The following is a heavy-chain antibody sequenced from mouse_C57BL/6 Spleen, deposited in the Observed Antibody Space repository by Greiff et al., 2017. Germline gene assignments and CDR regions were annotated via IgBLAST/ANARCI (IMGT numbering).Heavy chain of an antibody. CDR2: IYPGDGDT. CDR1: GYAFSSYW. V-gene: IGHV1-80*01. Sequence: SGAELVKPGASVKISCKASGYAFSSYWMNWVKQRLGKGLEWIGQIYPGDGDTNYNGKFKGKATLTADKSSSTAYMQLSSLTSEDSAVYFCARARFAYWGQGTLVTVSA. CDR3: ARARFAY. J-gene: IGHJ3*01.